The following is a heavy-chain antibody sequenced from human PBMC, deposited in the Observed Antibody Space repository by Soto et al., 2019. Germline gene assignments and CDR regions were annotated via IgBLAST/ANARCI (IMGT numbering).Heavy chain of an antibody. V-gene: IGHV1-69*06. CDR1: GGTFSSYA. CDR2: IIPIFGTA. Sequence: QVQLVQSGAEVKKPGSSVKVSCKASGGTFSSYAISWVRQAPGQGLEWMGGIIPIFGTANYAQKFQGRVTIPADISTSTAYRELSGLRSGATAVYYCARGGGVGATTGWDWGQGTLVTVSS. J-gene: IGHJ4*02. D-gene: IGHD1-26*01. CDR3: ARGGGVGATTGWD.